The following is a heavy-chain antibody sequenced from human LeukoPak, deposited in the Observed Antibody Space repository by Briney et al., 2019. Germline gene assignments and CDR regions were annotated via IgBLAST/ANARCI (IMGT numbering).Heavy chain of an antibody. V-gene: IGHV3-30*03. CDR2: ISYDGSNK. Sequence: GGSLRLSCAASGFTFSSYGMHWVRQAPGKGLEWVAVISYDGSNKYYADSVKGRFTISRDNSKNTLYLQMNSLRAEDTAVYYCVRVYYDTNGYLYLDYWGQGTLVTVSS. J-gene: IGHJ4*02. CDR1: GFTFSSYG. CDR3: VRVYYDTNGYLYLDY. D-gene: IGHD3-22*01.